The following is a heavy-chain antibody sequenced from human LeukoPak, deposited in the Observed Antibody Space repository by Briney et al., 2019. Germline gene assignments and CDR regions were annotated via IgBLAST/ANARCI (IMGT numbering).Heavy chain of an antibody. CDR3: AKQRANWGSDYFDY. CDR2: IYYSGST. J-gene: IGHJ4*02. Sequence: SQTLSLTCTVSGGSISSGDYYWSWIRQPPGKGLEWIGYIYYSGSTYYNPSLKSRVTISVDTSKNQFSLKLSSVTAADTAVYYCAKQRANWGSDYFDYWDQGTLVTVSS. D-gene: IGHD7-27*01. V-gene: IGHV4-30-4*08. CDR1: GGSISSGDYY.